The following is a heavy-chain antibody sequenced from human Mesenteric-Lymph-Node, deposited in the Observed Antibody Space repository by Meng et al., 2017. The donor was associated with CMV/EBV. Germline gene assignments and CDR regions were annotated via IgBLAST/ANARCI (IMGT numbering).Heavy chain of an antibody. CDR3: ASLAPLNNTKDKIPSGY. D-gene: IGHD1-14*01. V-gene: IGHV4-34*01. Sequence: QVQLQQWGAGLFKPSETLSLTCAVYVGSFIAYYWSWIRQPPGKGLEWIGEINHSGSTNYNPSLKSRITISVDTSKNQFPLKLTSVTAADTAVYFCASLAPLNNTKDKIPSGYWGQGTLVTVSS. J-gene: IGHJ4*02. CDR2: INHSGST. CDR1: VGSFIAYY.